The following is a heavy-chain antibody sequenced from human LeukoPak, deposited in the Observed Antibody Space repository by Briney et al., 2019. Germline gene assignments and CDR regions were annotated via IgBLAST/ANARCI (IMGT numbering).Heavy chain of an antibody. J-gene: IGHJ4*02. D-gene: IGHD1-26*01. CDR1: GLTFTNAW. V-gene: IGHV3-15*01. CDR3: AENRVGAISY. CDR2: IKSRADDGTA. Sequence: PGGSLRLSCVASGLTFTNAWLSWVRLAPGKGLEWVARIKSRADDGTADYAAPVKGRFTISRDDSKTTLYLQMNSLKTEDTGVYYCAENRVGAISYWGQGSLVPVSS.